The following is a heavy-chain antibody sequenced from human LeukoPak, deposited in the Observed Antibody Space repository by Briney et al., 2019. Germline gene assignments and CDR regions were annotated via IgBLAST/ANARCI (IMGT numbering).Heavy chain of an antibody. J-gene: IGHJ4*02. Sequence: ASVKVSCKASGYTFTVYYMHWVRQAPGQGLEWMGWINPNSGGTNYAQKFQGRVTMTRDTSISTAYMELSRLRSDDTAVYYCARDMRIAARMGGYWGQGTLVTVSS. V-gene: IGHV1-2*02. CDR1: GYTFTVYY. D-gene: IGHD6-6*01. CDR3: ARDMRIAARMGGY. CDR2: INPNSGGT.